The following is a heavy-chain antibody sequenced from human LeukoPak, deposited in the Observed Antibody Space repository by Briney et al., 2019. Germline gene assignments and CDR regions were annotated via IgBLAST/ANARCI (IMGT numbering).Heavy chain of an antibody. Sequence: PGRSLRLSCAASGFTFSRYSMNWVRQAPGKGLEWVSYISSSSSTIYYADSVKGRFTISRDNAKNSLYVQMNSLRAEDTAVYYCARVEGSFYYYFGMDVWGQGTTVTVSS. CDR1: GFTFSRYS. J-gene: IGHJ6*02. V-gene: IGHV3-48*04. CDR2: ISSSSSTI. D-gene: IGHD3-10*01. CDR3: ARVEGSFYYYFGMDV.